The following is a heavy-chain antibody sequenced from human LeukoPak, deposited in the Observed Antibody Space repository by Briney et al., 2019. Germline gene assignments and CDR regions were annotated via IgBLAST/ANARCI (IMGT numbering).Heavy chain of an antibody. CDR3: VSDPFYYDSSGYRFDY. Sequence: RASVKVSCKASGGTFSSYAISWVRQAPGQGLEWMGGIIPIFGTANYAQKFQGRVTITADESTSTAYMELSSLRSEDTAVYYCVSDPFYYDSSGYRFDYWGQGTLVTVSS. D-gene: IGHD3-22*01. CDR2: IIPIFGTA. J-gene: IGHJ4*02. V-gene: IGHV1-69*13. CDR1: GGTFSSYA.